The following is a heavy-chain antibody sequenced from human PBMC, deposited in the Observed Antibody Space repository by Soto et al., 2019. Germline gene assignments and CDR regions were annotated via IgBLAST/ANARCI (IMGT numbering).Heavy chain of an antibody. V-gene: IGHV3-7*04. J-gene: IGHJ4*02. Sequence: EEELVESGGGLVQPGGSLRLTCAVSGFSFRSDWMNWVRQAPGKGLEWVAHTNQDGSEKYYVDSVKGRFTIFRDNAKNSLYVQMNSLRAEDAAVYYCSGGVGDAIWGQGTLVTVSS. CDR2: TNQDGSEK. D-gene: IGHD1-26*01. CDR3: SGGVGDAI. CDR1: GFSFRSDW.